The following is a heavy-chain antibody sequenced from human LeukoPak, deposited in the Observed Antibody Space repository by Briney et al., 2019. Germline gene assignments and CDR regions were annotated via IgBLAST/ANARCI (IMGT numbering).Heavy chain of an antibody. J-gene: IGHJ4*02. CDR2: IYSGGST. D-gene: IGHD1-14*01. Sequence: PGGSLRLSCAASEFSVGSNYMTWVRQAPGKGLEWVSLIYSGGSTYYADSVKGRFTISRDNSKNTLYLQMNSLRAEDTAVYYCAKDRANRIGYFDYWGQGTLATVSS. CDR1: EFSVGSNY. V-gene: IGHV3-66*01. CDR3: AKDRANRIGYFDY.